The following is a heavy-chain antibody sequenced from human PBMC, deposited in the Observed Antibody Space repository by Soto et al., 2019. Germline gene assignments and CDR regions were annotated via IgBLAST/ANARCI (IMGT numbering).Heavy chain of an antibody. J-gene: IGHJ6*03. D-gene: IGHD6-19*01. Sequence: ASVKVSCKASGYTFTGYDINWVRQATGQGLEWMGWMNPNSGNTGYAQKFQGRVTMTRNTSISTAYMELSSLRSEDTAVYYCARGYSSFYHYYMDVWGKGTTVTVSS. CDR3: ARGYSSFYHYYMDV. CDR1: GYTFTGYD. CDR2: MNPNSGNT. V-gene: IGHV1-8*01.